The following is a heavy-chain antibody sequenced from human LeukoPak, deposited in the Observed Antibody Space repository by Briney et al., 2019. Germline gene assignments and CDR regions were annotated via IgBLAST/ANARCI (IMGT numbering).Heavy chain of an antibody. Sequence: SVKVSCKASGGTFGSYVISGVRQAPGQGLEWMGGIIPFFGTAHYAQKFQGRLTITADESTGTVYMEMSSLRAEDTAMYYCAKEGDTALVTGYFDLWGRGTLVTVSS. V-gene: IGHV1-69*13. CDR3: AKEGDTALVTGYFDL. CDR1: GGTFGSYV. J-gene: IGHJ2*01. CDR2: IIPFFGTA. D-gene: IGHD5-18*01.